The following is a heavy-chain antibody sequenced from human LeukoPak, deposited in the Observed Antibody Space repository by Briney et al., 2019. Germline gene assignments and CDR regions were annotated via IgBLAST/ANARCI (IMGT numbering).Heavy chain of an antibody. Sequence: SENLSLTCNVSGGSVSRSNYYWAWIRQPPGKGLEWIATINHGGGTHENPSLKSRVTISVDTSTNNFSLKLSSVTAADTAVYYCAKLEYWVRYWGRGTLVTVSS. CDR2: INHGGGT. CDR3: AKLEYWVRY. D-gene: IGHD2/OR15-2a*01. V-gene: IGHV4-39*02. J-gene: IGHJ4*02. CDR1: GGSVSRSNYY.